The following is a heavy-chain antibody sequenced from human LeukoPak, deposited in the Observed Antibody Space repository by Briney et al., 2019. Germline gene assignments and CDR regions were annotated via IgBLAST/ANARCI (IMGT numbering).Heavy chain of an antibody. Sequence: GGSLRLSCAASGFTFRGHGMQWVRPAPGEGLEWVAVIWYDGSKKYYADSVKGRFTISRDNSKNTLDLLISSLRAEDTAEYYCARRNTVTSNYYYGLDVWGQGTTVTVSS. V-gene: IGHV3-33*01. CDR3: ARRNTVTSNYYYGLDV. CDR2: IWYDGSKK. J-gene: IGHJ6*02. D-gene: IGHD1/OR15-1a*01. CDR1: GFTFRGHG.